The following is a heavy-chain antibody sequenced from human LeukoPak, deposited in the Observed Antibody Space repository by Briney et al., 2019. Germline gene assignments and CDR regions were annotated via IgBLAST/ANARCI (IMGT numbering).Heavy chain of an antibody. CDR1: GFTFSSDE. D-gene: IGHD2-2*01. V-gene: IGHV3-48*03. CDR3: ARDQVVPAARGVYYYYGMHV. CDR2: ISSSGSTI. Sequence: GGSLRVSCAASGFTFSSDEMNCVRQAPGKGLEWVSHISSSGSTIYYADSVKGRFTISRDNAKNSLYLQMNSLRAEDTAVYYCARDQVVPAARGVYYYYGMHVWGKGTTVTVSS. J-gene: IGHJ6*04.